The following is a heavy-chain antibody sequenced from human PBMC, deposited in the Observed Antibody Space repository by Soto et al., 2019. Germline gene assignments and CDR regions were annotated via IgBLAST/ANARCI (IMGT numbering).Heavy chain of an antibody. CDR2: ISTYNDNT. Sequence: QDHLEQSGVEVKKPGASVKVTCKASGYTFHSFGISWVRQAPGQGLEWRGRISTYNDNTNYAQKFRGRVTMATDISTSTASMELRSLRPVDTAVYYCARRRNTGYHTHFCFGMDVWGQGSTVIVSS. D-gene: IGHD2-15*01. V-gene: IGHV1-18*01. CDR1: GYTFHSFG. J-gene: IGHJ6*02. CDR3: ARRRNTGYHTHFCFGMDV.